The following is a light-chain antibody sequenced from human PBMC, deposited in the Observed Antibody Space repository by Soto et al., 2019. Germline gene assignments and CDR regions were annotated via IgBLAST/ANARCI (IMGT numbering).Light chain of an antibody. Sequence: IGMNKTTLSLSVTPGQPASISCKSSQSLLHSDGKTYLNGYLKKPGEPPELLIEEVSNGFSGMPDRFSGSGSGTDFTLKISRVDAEDVGVYSCMQSIQLPSTFGQGTKGGYQT. J-gene: IGKJ1*01. V-gene: IGKV2D-29*01. CDR3: MQSIQLPST. CDR2: EVS. CDR1: QSLLHSDGKTY.